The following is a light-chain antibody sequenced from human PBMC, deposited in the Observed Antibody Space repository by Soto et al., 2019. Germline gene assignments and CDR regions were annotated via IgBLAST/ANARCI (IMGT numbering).Light chain of an antibody. CDR3: QQYGSLPFT. Sequence: DIVLTQSPGTLSLSPGERATLSCRASQSVSSIYLAWYQQKPGQAPRLLIYGASNRATGVPDRFSGGGSGTEFTLTISSLQSEDFAVYYCQQYGSLPFTFGPGTKVDIK. CDR2: GAS. V-gene: IGKV3-20*01. J-gene: IGKJ3*01. CDR1: QSVSSIY.